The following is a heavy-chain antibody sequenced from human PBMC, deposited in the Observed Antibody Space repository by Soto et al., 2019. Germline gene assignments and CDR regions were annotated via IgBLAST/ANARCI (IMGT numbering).Heavy chain of an antibody. CDR1: GGSISSGDYY. CDR3: VRLDYYDRPGTTDY. D-gene: IGHD3-22*01. Sequence: SETLSLTCPVSGGSISSGDYYCSWIRPPPGKGLEWRGSIYSSGSTYYNPSLKSRVTISVDTSKNQFYLKLSSVTAEDTAVYYCVRLDYYDRPGTTDYCGQGTLVTVSS. V-gene: IGHV4-30-4*02. CDR2: IYSSGST. J-gene: IGHJ4*02.